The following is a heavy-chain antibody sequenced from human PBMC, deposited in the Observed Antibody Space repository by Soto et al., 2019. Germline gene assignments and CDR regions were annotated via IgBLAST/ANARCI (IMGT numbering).Heavy chain of an antibody. D-gene: IGHD4-17*01. V-gene: IGHV4-34*01. CDR3: ARAPFGDYGQFDS. J-gene: IGHJ4*02. CDR1: GGSFSGYY. CDR2: INHSGST. Sequence: SETLSLTCAVYGGSFSGYYWSWIRQPPGKGLEWIGEINHSGSTNYNPSLKSRVTISVDTSKNQFSLKLSSVTAADTAVYYCARAPFGDYGQFDSWGQGTLVTVSS.